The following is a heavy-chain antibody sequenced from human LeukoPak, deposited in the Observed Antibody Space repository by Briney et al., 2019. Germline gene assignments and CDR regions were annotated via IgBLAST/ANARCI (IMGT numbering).Heavy chain of an antibody. Sequence: NTSQTLSLTCTVSGGSINSGDYYWSWIRQPPGKGLEWIAHIYYRGSAYYNPSLKSRVTISLDTSKNQFSLELTSLTASDTAVYYCARKFDSWGQGILVTVSS. CDR2: IYYRGSA. CDR3: ARKFDS. J-gene: IGHJ4*02. CDR1: GGSINSGDYY. V-gene: IGHV4-30-4*01.